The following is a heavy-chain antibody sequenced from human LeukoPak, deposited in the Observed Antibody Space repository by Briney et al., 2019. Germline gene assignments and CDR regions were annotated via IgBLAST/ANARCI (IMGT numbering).Heavy chain of an antibody. CDR2: ISGNGGST. Sequence: GGSLRLSCAASGFTFSTHPMSWVRQAPGKGLEWVSAISGNGGSTYYADSVKGRFTISRDNPKNTLYLQMNSLRAEDTAVYYCARDLSERYSTDYWGQGTLVTVSS. V-gene: IGHV3-23*01. CDR1: GFTFSTHP. D-gene: IGHD1-26*01. J-gene: IGHJ4*02. CDR3: ARDLSERYSTDY.